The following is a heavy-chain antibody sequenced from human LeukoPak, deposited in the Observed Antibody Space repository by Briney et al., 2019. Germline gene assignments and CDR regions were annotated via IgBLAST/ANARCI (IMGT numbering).Heavy chain of an antibody. CDR1: VYTFSNYG. D-gene: IGHD5-12*01. J-gene: IGHJ4*02. CDR3: ARDDALVATGSFDY. Sequence: ASVTVSFKSSVYTFSNYGISWVRQAPGQGREWMGWISAYKGNTYYAQKLQGRVTMTTDTSTSTAYMELRSLRSDGTAIYYCARDDALVATGSFDYWGQGTLVTVSS. V-gene: IGHV1-18*01. CDR2: ISAYKGNT.